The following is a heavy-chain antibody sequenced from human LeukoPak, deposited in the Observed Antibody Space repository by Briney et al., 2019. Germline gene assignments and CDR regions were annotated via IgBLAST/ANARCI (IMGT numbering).Heavy chain of an antibody. Sequence: PSETLSLTCTVSGGSFSGYYWSWIRQPPGKGLEWIGEINHSGSTNYNPSLKSRVTISVDTSKNQFSLKLSSVTAADTAVYYCARRATHYLWFGELLSLEAFGIWGQGTMVTVSS. D-gene: IGHD3-10*01. CDR1: GGSFSGYY. J-gene: IGHJ3*02. V-gene: IGHV4-34*01. CDR2: INHSGST. CDR3: ARRATHYLWFGELLSLEAFGI.